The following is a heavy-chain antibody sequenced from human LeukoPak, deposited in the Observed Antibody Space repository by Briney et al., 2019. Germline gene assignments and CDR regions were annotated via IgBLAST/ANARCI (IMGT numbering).Heavy chain of an antibody. V-gene: IGHV3-48*01. CDR3: ARPLDDYGDYVSYFHH. CDR2: ISRNSGSI. J-gene: IGHJ1*01. Sequence: GGSLRLSCVASGFTFSNYGINWVRQAPGKGLEWVSYISRNSGSIYYAYSVKGRFTISRDNAKNSLYLQMDSLRAEDTAVYYCARPLDDYGDYVSYFHHWGQATLVTVSS. CDR1: GFTFSNYG. D-gene: IGHD4-17*01.